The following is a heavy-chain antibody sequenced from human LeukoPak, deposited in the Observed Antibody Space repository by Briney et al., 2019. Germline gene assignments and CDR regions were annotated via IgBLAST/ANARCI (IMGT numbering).Heavy chain of an antibody. D-gene: IGHD3-10*01. Sequence: PGGSLRLPCAASGFTFSSYAMHWVRQAPGKGLEYVSAISSNGGSTYYANSVKGRFTISRDNSKNTLYLQMGSLRAEDMAVYYCARVQNRGSLVSDGFDIWGQGTMVTVSS. J-gene: IGHJ3*02. CDR3: ARVQNRGSLVSDGFDI. V-gene: IGHV3-64*01. CDR2: ISSNGGST. CDR1: GFTFSSYA.